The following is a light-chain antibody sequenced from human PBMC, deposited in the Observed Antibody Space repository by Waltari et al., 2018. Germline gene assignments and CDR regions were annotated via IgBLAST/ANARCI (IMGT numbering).Light chain of an antibody. J-gene: IGKJ2*01. CDR2: GAS. CDR1: QSLSNSY. V-gene: IGKV3-20*01. CDR3: HHYGGSLGFT. Sequence: IVLTQSPGTLSLSPGERATLPCRASQSLSNSYLAWYQQKSGQTPRLLIFGASSRATGIPDRFNGSGSGTDFTLTINRLEPEDFAGYYCHHYGGSLGFTFGQGTKLDIK.